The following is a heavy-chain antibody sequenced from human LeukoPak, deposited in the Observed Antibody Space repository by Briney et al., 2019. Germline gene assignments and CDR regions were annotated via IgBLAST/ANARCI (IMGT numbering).Heavy chain of an antibody. V-gene: IGHV4-34*01. Sequence: SETPSLTCAVYGGSFSGYYWSWIRQPPGKGLEWIGEINHSGSTNYNPSLKSRVTISVDTSKNQFSLKLSSVTAADTAVYYCARGDSSGWYGYWGQGTLVTVSS. CDR3: ARGDSSGWYGY. D-gene: IGHD6-19*01. CDR2: INHSGST. J-gene: IGHJ4*02. CDR1: GGSFSGYY.